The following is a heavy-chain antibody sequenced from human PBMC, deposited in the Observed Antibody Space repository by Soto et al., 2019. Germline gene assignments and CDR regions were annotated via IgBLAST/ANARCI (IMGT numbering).Heavy chain of an antibody. CDR2: IYYSGST. V-gene: IGHV4-59*01. D-gene: IGHD4-17*01. Sequence: QVQLQESGPGLVKPSETLSLTCTVSGGSISRYYWSWIRQPPGKGLEWIGYIYYSGSTNYNPSLKSRVTISVDTSKNQFSLKLSSVTAADTAVYYCARDYGGSFDYWGQGTLVTVSS. J-gene: IGHJ4*02. CDR1: GGSISRYY. CDR3: ARDYGGSFDY.